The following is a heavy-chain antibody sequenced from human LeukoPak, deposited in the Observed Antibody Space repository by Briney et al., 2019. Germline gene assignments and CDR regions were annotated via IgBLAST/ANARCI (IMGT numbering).Heavy chain of an antibody. J-gene: IGHJ4*02. Sequence: PGRSLRLSCAASGFTFSRCAMHWVRQAPGKGLEWVAVISYTGSNKYYADSVQGRFTISRDNSKNTLYLEMNSLRPEDTAVYYCAKEYGTGWYYFDYWGQGTLATVSS. D-gene: IGHD6-19*01. CDR3: AKEYGTGWYYFDY. V-gene: IGHV3-30*18. CDR2: ISYTGSNK. CDR1: GFTFSRCA.